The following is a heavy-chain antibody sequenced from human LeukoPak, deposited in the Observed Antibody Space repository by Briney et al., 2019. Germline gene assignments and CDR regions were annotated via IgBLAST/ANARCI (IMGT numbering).Heavy chain of an antibody. CDR3: ATSIGGAFDI. J-gene: IGHJ3*02. CDR2: IYYSGST. D-gene: IGHD3-16*01. Sequence: PSETLSLTCTVSGGSISSSSYYWGWIRQPPGKGLEWIGSIYYSGSTYYNPSLKSRVTISVDTSKNQFSLKLSSVTAADTAVYYCATSIGGAFDIWGQGTMVTVSS. V-gene: IGHV4-39*01. CDR1: GGSISSSSYY.